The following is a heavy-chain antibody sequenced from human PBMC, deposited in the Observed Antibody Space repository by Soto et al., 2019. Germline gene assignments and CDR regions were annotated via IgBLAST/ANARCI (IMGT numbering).Heavy chain of an antibody. J-gene: IGHJ4*02. CDR1: GFIFSTYG. Sequence: ESGGGVVQPGRSLRLSCAASGFIFSTYGMHWVRQTPGKGPEWVAVIWYDGSNKYYADSVRGRFTISRDNSKNILYLQMNSLRPEDTAMYYCARAVGPFDYWGQGTLVTVSS. D-gene: IGHD1-26*01. CDR3: ARAVGPFDY. CDR2: IWYDGSNK. V-gene: IGHV3-33*01.